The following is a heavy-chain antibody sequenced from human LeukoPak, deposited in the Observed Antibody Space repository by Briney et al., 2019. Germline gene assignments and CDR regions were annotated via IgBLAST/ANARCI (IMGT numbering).Heavy chain of an antibody. CDR3: ARVVYSYGYVGYYFDY. CDR1: GGSISSSNW. Sequence: SETLSLTCAVSGGSISSSNWWSWVRQPPGKGLEWIGEIYHSGSTNYNPSLKSRVTISVDKSKNQFSLKLSSVTAADTAVYYCARVVYSYGYVGYYFDYWGQGTLVTVSS. CDR2: IYHSGST. V-gene: IGHV4-4*02. D-gene: IGHD5-18*01. J-gene: IGHJ4*02.